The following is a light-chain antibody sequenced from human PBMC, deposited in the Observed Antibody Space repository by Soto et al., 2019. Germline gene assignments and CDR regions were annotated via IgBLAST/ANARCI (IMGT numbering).Light chain of an antibody. CDR1: QGISTY. Sequence: GDRVTISCRASQGISTYLAWYQQKPGKVPKVLIYTASTLQSGVPSRFSGSGSGTDFTLTISSLQPEDVATYYCQKYNSASLTFGGGTKVEIK. V-gene: IGKV1-27*01. CDR3: QKYNSASLT. J-gene: IGKJ4*01. CDR2: TAS.